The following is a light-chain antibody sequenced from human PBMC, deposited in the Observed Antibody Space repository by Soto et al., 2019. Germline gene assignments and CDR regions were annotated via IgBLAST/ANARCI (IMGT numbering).Light chain of an antibody. CDR1: SSDVGGYNS. CDR2: DVS. CDR3: SSWTSSSSYV. V-gene: IGLV2-14*01. Sequence: QSVLTQPASVSGSPGQSIAISCTGTSSDVGGYNSASWYQQYPGKAPKLMIHDVSNRLSGVSDRFSGSKSGNTASLTISGLQAEDEADYYCSSWTSSSSYVFGSGTKVTV. J-gene: IGLJ1*01.